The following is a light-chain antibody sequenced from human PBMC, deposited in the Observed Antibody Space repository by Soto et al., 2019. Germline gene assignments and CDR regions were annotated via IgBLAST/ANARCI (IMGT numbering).Light chain of an antibody. CDR1: QSVTSN. V-gene: IGKV3-15*01. J-gene: IGKJ5*01. Sequence: EIVRTQSPATLSVSPGEGASLSGRASQSVTSNLAWYQQKPGQAPRLVMYGVVTRAPGIPARFSGSGSGTEIPLTISSLQSEDFPVYYCQQYHNWPISFGQGTRLEIK. CDR2: GVV. CDR3: QQYHNWPIS.